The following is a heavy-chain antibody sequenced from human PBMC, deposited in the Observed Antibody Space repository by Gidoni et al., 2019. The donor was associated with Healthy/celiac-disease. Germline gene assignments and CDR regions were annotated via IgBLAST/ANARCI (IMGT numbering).Heavy chain of an antibody. CDR2: IYYSGST. CDR1: GGSISSSSYY. J-gene: IGHJ4*02. Sequence: QLQLQESGPGLVKPSETLSLTCTVSGGSISSSSYYWGWIRQPPGKGLEWIGSIYYSGSTYYNPSLKSRVTISVDTSKNQFSLKLSSVTAADTAVYYCASWGTTVTTRAYWGQGTLVTVSS. V-gene: IGHV4-39*07. D-gene: IGHD4-17*01. CDR3: ASWGTTVTTRAY.